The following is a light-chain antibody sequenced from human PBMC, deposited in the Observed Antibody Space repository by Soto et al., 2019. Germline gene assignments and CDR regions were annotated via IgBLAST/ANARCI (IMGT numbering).Light chain of an antibody. CDR2: DVS. Sequence: TQPAFVCCSPCQWTARAQARASSRVGAYNYVSWYQQHPGKAPKLMIYDVSNRPSGISNRFSGSKSGNTASLTISGLQAEDEADYYCSSYTSRSTPYVFGTGTKVTVL. CDR1: SSRVGAYNY. CDR3: SSYTSRSTPYV. V-gene: IGLV2-14*01. J-gene: IGLJ1*01.